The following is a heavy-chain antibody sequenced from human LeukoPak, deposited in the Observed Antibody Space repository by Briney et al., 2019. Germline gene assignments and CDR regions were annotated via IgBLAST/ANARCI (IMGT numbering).Heavy chain of an antibody. CDR3: ARVSIVVVPAAISYYYYGMDV. V-gene: IGHV1-18*04. J-gene: IGHJ6*04. Sequence: ASVKVSCKASGYPFTSYGISWVRQAPGQGVEWMGWISAYNGNTNYAQKLQGRVTMTTDTSTSTAYMELRSLRSDDTAVYYCARVSIVVVPAAISYYYYGMDVWGKGTTVTVSS. D-gene: IGHD2-2*01. CDR1: GYPFTSYG. CDR2: ISAYNGNT.